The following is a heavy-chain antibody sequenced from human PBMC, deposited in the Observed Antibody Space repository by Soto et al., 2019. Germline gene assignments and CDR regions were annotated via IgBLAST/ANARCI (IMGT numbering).Heavy chain of an antibody. Sequence: GGFLRLSCAASGFTFSIYAMSWVRQAPGKGLEWVSAISGSGGSTYYADSVKGRFTISRDNSKNTLYLQMNSLRAEDTAVYYCAKDRVNDSSGYPLGDGMDVWGQGTTVTVSS. CDR2: ISGSGGST. V-gene: IGHV3-23*01. D-gene: IGHD3-22*01. CDR3: AKDRVNDSSGYPLGDGMDV. CDR1: GFTFSIYA. J-gene: IGHJ6*02.